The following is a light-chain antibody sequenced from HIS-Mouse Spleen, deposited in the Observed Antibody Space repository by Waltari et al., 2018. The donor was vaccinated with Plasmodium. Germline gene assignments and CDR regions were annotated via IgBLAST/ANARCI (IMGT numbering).Light chain of an antibody. CDR2: CKN. CDR1: SLRSYY. Sequence: SSELTQAPAVSVALGQTVRITCQGDSLRSYYASWYQQKPGQAPLLVIYCKNHRPSGIPDRFSGSSSGNTAALTITGAQAEDEADYYCNSRDSSGNHQVFGGGTKLTVL. V-gene: IGLV3-19*01. J-gene: IGLJ3*02. CDR3: NSRDSSGNHQV.